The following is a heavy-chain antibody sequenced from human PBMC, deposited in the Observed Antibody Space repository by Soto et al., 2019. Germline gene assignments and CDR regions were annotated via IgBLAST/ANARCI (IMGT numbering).Heavy chain of an antibody. V-gene: IGHV3-30*03. CDR3: ARVYGGYLDY. D-gene: IGHD3-10*01. Sequence: GGPLRHSYAASEFTFRSYGIXWVRQAPGKGLEWVAVISYDGSNKYYADSVKGRFTISRDNSKNTLYLQMNSLRAEDTAVYYCARVYGGYLDYWGQGTLVTVSS. CDR2: ISYDGSNK. J-gene: IGHJ4*02. CDR1: EFTFRSYG.